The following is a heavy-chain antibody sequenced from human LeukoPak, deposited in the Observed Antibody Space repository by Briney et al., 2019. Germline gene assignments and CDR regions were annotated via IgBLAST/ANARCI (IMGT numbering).Heavy chain of an antibody. CDR2: ISDSGST. CDR1: GGSIGTSAYY. Sequence: PSETLSLTCTVSGGSIGTSAYYWNWIRQHPGKGLEWIGFISDSGSTLYNPSLKSRVTILSDTSKNQFSLKLTSVTAADMAVYYCARGRYSYGWNDSWGQGTLVTVSS. V-gene: IGHV4-31*03. CDR3: ARGRYSYGWNDS. D-gene: IGHD3-16*02. J-gene: IGHJ5*01.